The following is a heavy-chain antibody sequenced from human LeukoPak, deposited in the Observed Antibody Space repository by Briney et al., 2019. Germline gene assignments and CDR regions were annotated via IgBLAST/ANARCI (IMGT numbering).Heavy chain of an antibody. CDR1: GGSISSSSYY. CDR3: ARYMIRYSKGWYGWFDP. D-gene: IGHD6-19*01. V-gene: IGHV4-39*07. J-gene: IGHJ5*02. Sequence: PSETLSLTCTVSGGSISSSSYYWGWIRQPPGKGLEWIGSIYYSGSTYYNPSLKSRVTISVDASKNQFSLKLSSVTAADTAVYFCARYMIRYSKGWYGWFDPWGQGTLVTVSS. CDR2: IYYSGST.